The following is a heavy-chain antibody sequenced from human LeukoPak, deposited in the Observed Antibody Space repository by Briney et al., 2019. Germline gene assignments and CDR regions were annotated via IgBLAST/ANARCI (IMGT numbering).Heavy chain of an antibody. V-gene: IGHV3-30*18. CDR2: ISYDGSNK. D-gene: IGHD1-26*01. CDR3: AKDGNDFTYYFDY. J-gene: IGHJ4*02. Sequence: GGSLRLSCAASGFTFSSYGMHWVRQAPGKGLEWVAVISYDGSNKYYAGSVKGRFTISRDNSKNTLYLQMNGLRAEDTAVYYCAKDGNDFTYYFDYWGQGTLVTVSS. CDR1: GFTFSSYG.